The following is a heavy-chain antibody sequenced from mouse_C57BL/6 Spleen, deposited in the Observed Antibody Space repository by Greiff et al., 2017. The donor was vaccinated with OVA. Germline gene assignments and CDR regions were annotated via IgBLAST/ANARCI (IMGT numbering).Heavy chain of an antibody. Sequence: VQLQQSGAELVKPGASVKISCKASGYAFSSYSMNWVKQRPGKGLEWIGQIYPGDGDTNYNGKFKGKATLTADKSSSTAYMQLSSLTSEDSAVYFCARYNYYGSSPYYFDYWGQGTTLTVSS. CDR2: IYPGDGDT. J-gene: IGHJ2*01. CDR1: GYAFSSYS. D-gene: IGHD1-1*01. V-gene: IGHV1-80*01. CDR3: ARYNYYGSSPYYFDY.